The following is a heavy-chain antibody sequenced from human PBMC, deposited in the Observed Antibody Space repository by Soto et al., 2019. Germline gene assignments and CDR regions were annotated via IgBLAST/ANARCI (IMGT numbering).Heavy chain of an antibody. CDR1: GFALTTYT. CDR3: ARDLDGGYPSLFFDM. D-gene: IGHD3-16*02. Sequence: GGSLRLSCAASGFALTTYTMNWVRQPPGKGLEWVSSISGSSRFIYYADSVKGRSTISRDTAKNSTFMQVSSLRAEDTAVYCCARDLDGGYPSLFFDMWGQGTMVTVPS. CDR2: ISGSSRFI. V-gene: IGHV3-21*01. J-gene: IGHJ3*02.